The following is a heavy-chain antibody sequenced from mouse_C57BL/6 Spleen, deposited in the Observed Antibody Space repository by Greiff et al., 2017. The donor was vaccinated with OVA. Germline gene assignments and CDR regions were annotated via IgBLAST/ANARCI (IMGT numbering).Heavy chain of an antibody. V-gene: IGHV1-82*01. Sequence: QVQLQQSGPELVKPGASVKISCKASGYAFSSSWMNWVKQRPGKGLEWIGRIYPGDGDTNYNGKFKGKATLTADNSSSTAYMQLSSLTSEDSAVYFCARYYYGSFWYFDVWGTGTTVTVSS. CDR3: ARYYYGSFWYFDV. D-gene: IGHD1-1*01. CDR1: GYAFSSSW. CDR2: IYPGDGDT. J-gene: IGHJ1*03.